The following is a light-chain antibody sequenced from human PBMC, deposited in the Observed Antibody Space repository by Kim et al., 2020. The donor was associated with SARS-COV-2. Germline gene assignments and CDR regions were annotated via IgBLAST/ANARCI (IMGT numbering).Light chain of an antibody. CDR1: ESIRNN. J-gene: IGKJ4*01. CDR2: GAS. CDR3: QQYEIWPPLT. Sequence: EIVMSQSPATLSVSPGERVSLSCRASESIRNNLAWYQQRPGQAPRLLIYGASIRATGIPARFSGSGSGIDFILTISSLQSEDFAVYYCQQYEIWPPLTFGGGTKVDIK. V-gene: IGKV3-15*01.